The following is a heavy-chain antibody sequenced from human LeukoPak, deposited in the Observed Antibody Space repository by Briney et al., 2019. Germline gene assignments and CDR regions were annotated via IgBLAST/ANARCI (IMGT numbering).Heavy chain of an antibody. J-gene: IGHJ3*02. CDR1: GGTFSSYA. Sequence: ASVKVSCKASGGTFSSYAISWVRQAPGQGLEWMGWISAYNGNTNYAQKLQGRVTMTTDTSTSTAYMELRSLRSDDTAVYYCARKIAVAGLFAFDIWGQGTMVTVSS. V-gene: IGHV1-18*01. CDR2: ISAYNGNT. D-gene: IGHD6-19*01. CDR3: ARKIAVAGLFAFDI.